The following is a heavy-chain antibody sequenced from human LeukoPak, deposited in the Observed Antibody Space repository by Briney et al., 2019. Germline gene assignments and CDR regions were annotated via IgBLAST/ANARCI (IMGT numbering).Heavy chain of an antibody. D-gene: IGHD5-12*01. Sequence: GASVKVSCKASGYTFTSYYMHWVRQAPGQGLEWMGIINPSGGSTSYAQKFQGRVTMTRDTSTSTAYMELRSLRSDDTAVYYCARPNRDGYNYLDAFDIWGQGTMVTVSS. V-gene: IGHV1-46*01. J-gene: IGHJ3*02. CDR2: INPSGGST. CDR1: GYTFTSYY. CDR3: ARPNRDGYNYLDAFDI.